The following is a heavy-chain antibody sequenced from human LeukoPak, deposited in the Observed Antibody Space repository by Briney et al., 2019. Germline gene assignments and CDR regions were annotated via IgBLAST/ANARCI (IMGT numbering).Heavy chain of an antibody. Sequence: PGGSLRLSCAASGFTFSSYAMSWVRQAPGKGLEWVSAISGSGGSTYYADSVKGRFTISRDNSKNTLYLQMNSLRAEDTAVYYCAKEQDIVLMVYAADAFDCWGQGTLVTVSS. D-gene: IGHD2-8*01. J-gene: IGHJ4*02. CDR1: GFTFSSYA. V-gene: IGHV3-23*01. CDR2: ISGSGGST. CDR3: AKEQDIVLMVYAADAFDC.